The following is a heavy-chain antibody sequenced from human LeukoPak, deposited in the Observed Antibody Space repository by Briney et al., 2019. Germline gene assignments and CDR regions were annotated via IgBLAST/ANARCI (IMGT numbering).Heavy chain of an antibody. D-gene: IGHD1-26*01. Sequence: RGESLKISCKGSAYSFTSYWIGWVRQMPGKGLEWMGIIYPGDSDTRYSPSFQGQVTISADKSISTAYLQWSSLKASDTAMYYRARRALEWELLDYWGQGTLVIVSS. V-gene: IGHV5-51*01. CDR2: IYPGDSDT. J-gene: IGHJ4*02. CDR1: AYSFTSYW. CDR3: ARRALEWELLDY.